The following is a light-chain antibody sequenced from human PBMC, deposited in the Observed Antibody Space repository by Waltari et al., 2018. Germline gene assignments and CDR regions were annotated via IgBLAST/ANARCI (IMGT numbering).Light chain of an antibody. Sequence: QSVLTQPPSASGTPGQRVTISCSGSSSNIGSYIVNWYQQLPGTAPKLLIYINNQRPSGVPDRFSGSKSDTSASLAISGLQSEDEADYYCAGWDDRLNGVVFGGGTKLTVL. V-gene: IGLV1-44*01. CDR3: AGWDDRLNGVV. CDR2: INN. J-gene: IGLJ3*02. CDR1: SSNIGSYI.